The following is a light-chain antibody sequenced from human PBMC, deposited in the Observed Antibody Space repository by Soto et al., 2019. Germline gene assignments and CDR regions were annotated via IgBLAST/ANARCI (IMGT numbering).Light chain of an antibody. J-gene: IGLJ1*01. CDR1: RSNIGHNY. Sequence: QSVLTQPPSASGTPGQRVTISCSGSRSNIGHNYVSWYQQVPGSTPKLLIYRSDQRPSGVPDRFSGSKSGTSASLAIGGLRSEDEADSYCASWDDSLTGFVFGTGTKLTVL. CDR2: RSD. V-gene: IGLV1-47*01. CDR3: ASWDDSLTGFV.